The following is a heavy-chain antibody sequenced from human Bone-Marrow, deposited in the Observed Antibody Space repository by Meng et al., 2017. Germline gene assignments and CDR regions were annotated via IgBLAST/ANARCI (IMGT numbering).Heavy chain of an antibody. V-gene: IGHV4-61*01. CDR2: IYYSGST. CDR1: GGSVSSGSYY. D-gene: IGHD3-10*01. Sequence: HVPLQESGPGLVRPSETLSLTCTVSGGSVSSGSYYWSWIRQPPGKGLEWIGYIYYSGSTNYNPSLKSRVTISVDTSKNQFSLKLSSVTAADTAVYYCAREVSPYYYGSGSEDWFDPWGQGTLVTVSS. CDR3: AREVSPYYYGSGSEDWFDP. J-gene: IGHJ5*02.